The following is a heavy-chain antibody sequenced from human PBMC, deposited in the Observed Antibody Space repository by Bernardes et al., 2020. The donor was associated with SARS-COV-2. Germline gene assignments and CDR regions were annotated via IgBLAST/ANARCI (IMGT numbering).Heavy chain of an antibody. J-gene: IGHJ6*02. CDR1: GFTFSSYS. CDR3: ARDPVQYYYYGMDV. CDR2: ISSSSSYI. D-gene: IGHD1-1*01. V-gene: IGHV3-21*01. Sequence: GWSLILSCAASGFTFSSYSMNWVRQAPGKGLEWVSSISSSSSYIYYADSVKGRFTISRDNAKNSLYLQMNSLRAEDTAVYYCARDPVQYYYYGMDVWGQGTTVTVSS.